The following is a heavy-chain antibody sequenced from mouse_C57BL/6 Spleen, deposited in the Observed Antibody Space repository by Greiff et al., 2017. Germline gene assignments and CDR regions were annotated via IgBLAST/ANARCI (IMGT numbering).Heavy chain of an antibody. D-gene: IGHD1-1*01. V-gene: IGHV5-4*01. CDR2: ISDGGSYT. CDR3: ARAPYYYGSSPFAY. Sequence: EVLLVESGGGLVKPGGSLKLSCAASGFTFSSYAMSWVRQTPEKRLAWVATISDGGSYTYYPANVKGRFTISRDKAKNNLYLQMSHLKSEDTAMYYGARAPYYYGSSPFAYWGQGTLVTVSA. J-gene: IGHJ3*01. CDR1: GFTFSSYA.